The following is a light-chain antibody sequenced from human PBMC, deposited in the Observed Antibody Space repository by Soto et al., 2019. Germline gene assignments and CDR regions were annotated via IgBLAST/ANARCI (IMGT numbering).Light chain of an antibody. CDR1: QSIGVW. CDR2: KTS. J-gene: IGKJ1*01. Sequence: DIQLTQSPSTLSASVGDRVTITCRASQSIGVWLTWYQQKPGKAPKFLIYKTSTLESGVPSRFSGSGSATEFTLTISSRQPDDFSTYHCQYYDNYSWTFGQGTKVEIK. CDR3: QYYDNYSWT. V-gene: IGKV1-5*03.